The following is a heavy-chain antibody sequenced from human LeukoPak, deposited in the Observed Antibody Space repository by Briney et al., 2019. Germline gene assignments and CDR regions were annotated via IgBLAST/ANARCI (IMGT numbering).Heavy chain of an antibody. V-gene: IGHV3-23*01. D-gene: IGHD4-17*01. J-gene: IGHJ1*01. CDR3: VKNGALALDYGQH. CDR1: GFTFISYA. CDR2: ITTGGRP. Sequence: GGSLRLSCAVSGFTFISYAMSWVGQAPGKGLEWVSGITTGGRPYYADSVKGGFTISRDNSKNTGYLQMNGLRAEERAVYYGVKNGALALDYGQHWGQGTMVTVSS.